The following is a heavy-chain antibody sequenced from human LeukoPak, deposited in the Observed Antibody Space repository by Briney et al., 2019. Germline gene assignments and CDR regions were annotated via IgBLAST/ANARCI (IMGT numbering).Heavy chain of an antibody. CDR3: AREEAAEAYDY. CDR1: GFSFSSYS. V-gene: IGHV3-21*01. Sequence: GGSLRLSCVASGFSFSSYSMNWVRQAPGKGLEWVSAIRSRGPYTYYADSVKGRFTISRDNAKNSLYLQMNSLRAEDTAVYYCAREEAAEAYDYWGQGTLVTVSS. CDR2: IRSRGPYT. J-gene: IGHJ4*02.